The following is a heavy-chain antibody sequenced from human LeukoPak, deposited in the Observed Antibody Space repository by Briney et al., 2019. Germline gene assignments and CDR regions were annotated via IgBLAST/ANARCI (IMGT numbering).Heavy chain of an antibody. CDR2: IRGSGGST. V-gene: IGHV3-23*01. Sequence: GGSLRLSCAASGFTFSSYAMSWVRQAPGKGLEWVSAIRGSGGSTYYADSVKGRFTISRDNSKNTLYLQMNSLRAEDTAVYYCAKTKFIAVAGLPYNWFDPWGQGTLVTVSS. CDR1: GFTFSSYA. J-gene: IGHJ5*02. D-gene: IGHD6-19*01. CDR3: AKTKFIAVAGLPYNWFDP.